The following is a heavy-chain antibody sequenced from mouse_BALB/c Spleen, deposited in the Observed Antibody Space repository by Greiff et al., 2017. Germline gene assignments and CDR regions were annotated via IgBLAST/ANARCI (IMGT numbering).Heavy chain of an antibody. V-gene: IGHV5-17*02. J-gene: IGHJ3*01. Sequence: EVKVVESGGGLVQPGGSRKLSCAASGFTFSSFGMHWVRQAPEKGLEWVAYISSGSSTIYYADTVKGRFTISRDNPKNTLFLQMTSLRSEDTAMYYCARGEVPPFAYWGQGTLVTVSA. CDR3: ARGEVPPFAY. D-gene: IGHD2-14*01. CDR1: GFTFSSFG. CDR2: ISSGSSTI.